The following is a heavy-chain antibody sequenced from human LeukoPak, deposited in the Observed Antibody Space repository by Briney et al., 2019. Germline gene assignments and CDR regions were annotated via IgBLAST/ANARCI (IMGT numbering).Heavy chain of an antibody. CDR1: GFTFSSYA. Sequence: PGGSLRLSCAASGFTFSSYAMSWVRQAPGKGLVWVSRINSDGSSTSYADSVKGRFTISRDNAKNTLYLQMNSLRAEDTAVYYCARDRLAAAGYYYYYGMDVWGQGTTVTVSS. D-gene: IGHD6-13*01. CDR3: ARDRLAAAGYYYYYGMDV. CDR2: INSDGSST. J-gene: IGHJ6*02. V-gene: IGHV3-74*01.